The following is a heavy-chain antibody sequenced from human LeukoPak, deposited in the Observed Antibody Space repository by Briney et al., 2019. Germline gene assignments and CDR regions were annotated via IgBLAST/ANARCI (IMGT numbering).Heavy chain of an antibody. CDR1: GYSFTSYW. Sequence: GESLKISCKGSGYSFTSYWIGWVRQMPGKGLEWMGIIYPGDSDTRYSPSFQGLVTISADKSISTAYLQWSSLKASDTAMYYCARVAVGAPLYYYMDVWGKGTTVTVSS. V-gene: IGHV5-51*01. D-gene: IGHD1-26*01. J-gene: IGHJ6*03. CDR2: IYPGDSDT. CDR3: ARVAVGAPLYYYMDV.